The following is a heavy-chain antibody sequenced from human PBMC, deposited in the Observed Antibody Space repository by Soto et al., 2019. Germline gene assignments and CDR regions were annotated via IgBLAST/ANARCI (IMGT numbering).Heavy chain of an antibody. Sequence: HVQLQESGPGLVTPSQTLSLTCTVSGGSLSSRGYYWGWIRQHPGQGLEWIGYIYYSGSTYYNPSLRSRVTMSVDTSKNQFSLKLRSVTAADTAVYYCARDLGGLASSSRSYNGLDVWGQGTTVTVSS. J-gene: IGHJ6*02. D-gene: IGHD3-10*01. CDR3: ARDLGGLASSSRSYNGLDV. CDR1: GGSLSSRGYY. CDR2: IYYSGST. V-gene: IGHV4-31*03.